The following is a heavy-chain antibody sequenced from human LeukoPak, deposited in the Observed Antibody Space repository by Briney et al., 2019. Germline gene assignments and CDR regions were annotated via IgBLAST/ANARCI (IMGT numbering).Heavy chain of an antibody. D-gene: IGHD6-19*01. CDR3: ATYKPQWLGFDY. CDR2: IYHSGST. CDR1: GRSISSSNW. V-gene: IGHV4-4*02. J-gene: IGHJ4*02. Sequence: SGTLSLTCAVSGRSISSSNWWSWVRQPPGKGLEWIGEIYHSGSTNYNPSLKSRVTISVDKSKNQLSLKLSSVTAADTAVYYCATYKPQWLGFDYWGQGTLVTVSS.